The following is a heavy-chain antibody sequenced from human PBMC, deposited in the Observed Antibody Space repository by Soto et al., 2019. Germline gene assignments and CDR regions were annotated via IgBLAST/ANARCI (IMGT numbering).Heavy chain of an antibody. CDR1: GFSFSSYA. Sequence: SGFSFSSYAMGWVRQAPGKGLEWVSSISGSGGDTYYGDSVKGRFTISRDNSKNTLYLEANSLTAEDTAVYYCAKDPIFGVVTHYFAHWGQGTLVTVSS. J-gene: IGHJ4*02. CDR3: AKDPIFGVVTHYFAH. D-gene: IGHD3-3*01. CDR2: ISGSGGDT. V-gene: IGHV3-23*01.